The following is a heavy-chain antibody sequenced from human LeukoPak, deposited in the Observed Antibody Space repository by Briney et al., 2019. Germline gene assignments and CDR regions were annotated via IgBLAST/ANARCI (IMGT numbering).Heavy chain of an antibody. V-gene: IGHV4-4*07. CDR2: IYTSGST. J-gene: IGHJ3*02. CDR1: GGSISSYY. Sequence: SETLSLTCTVSGGSISSYYWSWIRQPAGKGLEWIGSIYTSGSTNYNPSLKSRVTMSVDTSKNQFSLKLSSVTAADTAVYYCARVIADCSSTSCSSSAFDIWGRGTMVTVSS. CDR3: ARVIADCSSTSCSSSAFDI. D-gene: IGHD2-2*01.